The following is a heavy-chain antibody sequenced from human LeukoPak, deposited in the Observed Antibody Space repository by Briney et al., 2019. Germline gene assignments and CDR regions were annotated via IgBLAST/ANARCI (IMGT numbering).Heavy chain of an antibody. CDR3: AELGITMIGGV. CDR1: GFTLNNYW. J-gene: IGHJ6*04. D-gene: IGHD3-10*02. Sequence: GGSLRLSCAASGFTLNNYWMHWVRQAPGKGLVWVSRISSDGRSPSYADSVKGRFTISRDNAKNSLYLQMNSLRAEDTAVYYCAELGITMIGGVWGKGTTVTISS. V-gene: IGHV3-74*01. CDR2: ISSDGRSP.